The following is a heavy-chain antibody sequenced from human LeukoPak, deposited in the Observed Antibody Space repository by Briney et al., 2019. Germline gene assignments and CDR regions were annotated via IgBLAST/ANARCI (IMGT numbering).Heavy chain of an antibody. CDR2: ISGRGSST. CDR3: AKDAQWLALNAFDI. D-gene: IGHD6-19*01. Sequence: GGSLRLSCAASGLTFSNFAMTWVRQAPGKGLEWVSAISGRGSSTYYADSVKGRFTISRDNSKKKLFLQMNSLGAEDTAVYYCAKDAQWLALNAFDIWGQGPMVTVSS. CDR1: GLTFSNFA. V-gene: IGHV3-23*01. J-gene: IGHJ3*02.